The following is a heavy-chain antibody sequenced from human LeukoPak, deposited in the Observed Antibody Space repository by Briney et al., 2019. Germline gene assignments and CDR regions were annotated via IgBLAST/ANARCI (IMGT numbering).Heavy chain of an antibody. CDR1: GGSISSYY. Sequence: SETLSLTCTVSGGSISSYYWSWIRQPPGKGLEWIGYIYYSGSTNHNPSLKSRVTISVDTSKNQFSLKLSSVTAADTAVYYCARLSIAARHYYYYGMDVWAKGPRSPSP. V-gene: IGHV4-59*01. J-gene: IGHJ6*02. CDR2: IYYSGST. D-gene: IGHD6-6*01. CDR3: ARLSIAARHYYYYGMDV.